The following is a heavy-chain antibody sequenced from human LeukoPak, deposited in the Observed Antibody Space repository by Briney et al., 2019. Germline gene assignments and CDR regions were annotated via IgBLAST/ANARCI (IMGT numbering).Heavy chain of an antibody. Sequence: SVKVSCKASGGTFSSYAISWVRQAPGQGLEWMGGIIPIFGTANYAQKLQGRVTITTDESTSTAYMELSSLRSEDTAVYYCARGSGIAVAGTEDYYMDVWGIGTTVTVSS. CDR2: IIPIFGTA. V-gene: IGHV1-69*05. CDR1: GGTFSSYA. J-gene: IGHJ6*03. D-gene: IGHD6-19*01. CDR3: ARGSGIAVAGTEDYYMDV.